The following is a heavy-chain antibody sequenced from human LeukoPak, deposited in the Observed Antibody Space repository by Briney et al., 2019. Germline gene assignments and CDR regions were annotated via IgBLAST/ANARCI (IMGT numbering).Heavy chain of an antibody. CDR3: ARAFVRGVSSYYFYMDV. D-gene: IGHD3-10*01. V-gene: IGHV4-38-2*02. CDR1: YYSISSGYY. J-gene: IGHJ6*03. Sequence: SETLSLTCTVSYYSISSGYYWGWIRQPPGEGLEWIGSIYHSGNTYYNPSLKSRVTISVDTSKNQFSLTLSSVTAADTAVYYCARAFVRGVSSYYFYMDVWGKGATVTISS. CDR2: IYHSGNT.